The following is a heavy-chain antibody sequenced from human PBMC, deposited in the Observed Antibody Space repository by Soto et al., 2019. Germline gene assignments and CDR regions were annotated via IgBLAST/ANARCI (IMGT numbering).Heavy chain of an antibody. CDR2: ISAHNGNT. V-gene: IGHV1-18*01. J-gene: IGHJ4*02. Sequence: QVHLVQSGAEVKKPGASVKVSCKASGYTFTSYGITWVRQAPGRGLEWMGWISAHNGNTDYAQKIQGRVIVTRDTSTRTACMELRSLISDDAAVYYCARGRYGDYWGQGALVTVSS. CDR1: GYTFTSYG. D-gene: IGHD1-26*01. CDR3: ARGRYGDY.